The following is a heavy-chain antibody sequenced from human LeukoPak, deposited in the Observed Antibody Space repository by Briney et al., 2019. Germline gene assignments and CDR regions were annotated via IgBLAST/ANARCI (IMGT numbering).Heavy chain of an antibody. CDR3: ARGLGLMSPQARFLEWQRPKNGMDV. J-gene: IGHJ6*02. V-gene: IGHV4-34*01. Sequence: SETLSLTCAVYGGSFSGYYWSWIRQPPGKGLEWIGEINHSGSTNYNPSLKSRVTISVDTSKNQFSLKLSSVTAADTAVYYCARGLGLMSPQARFLEWQRPKNGMDVWGQGTTVTVSS. D-gene: IGHD3-3*01. CDR1: GGSFSGYY. CDR2: INHSGST.